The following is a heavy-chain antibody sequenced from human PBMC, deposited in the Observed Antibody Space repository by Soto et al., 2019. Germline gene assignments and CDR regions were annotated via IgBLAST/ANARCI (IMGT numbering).Heavy chain of an antibody. CDR2: IYYSGST. J-gene: IGHJ5*02. CDR1: GGSISSSSYY. D-gene: IGHD3-10*01. V-gene: IGHV4-39*01. CDR3: ARHPLNYYGSGSYYWFDP. Sequence: SETLSLTCTVSGGSISSSSYYWGWIRQPPGKGLEWIGSIYYSGSTYYNPSLKSRVTISVDTSKNQFSLKLSSVTAADTAVFYFARHPLNYYGSGSYYWFDPWGQGTLVTVSS.